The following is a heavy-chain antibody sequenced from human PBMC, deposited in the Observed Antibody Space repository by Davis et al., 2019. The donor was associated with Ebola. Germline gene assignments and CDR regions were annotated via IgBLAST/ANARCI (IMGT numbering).Heavy chain of an antibody. CDR2: INHSGST. CDR1: GGSFSGYY. J-gene: IGHJ4*02. D-gene: IGHD3-3*01. V-gene: IGHV4-34*01. Sequence: PSETLSLTCAVYGGSFSGYYWSWIRQPPGKGLEWIGEINHSGSTNYNPSLKSRVTISVDTSKNQFSLKLSSVTAADTAVYYCARGNYDFWSGYFNYFDYWGQGTLVTVSS. CDR3: ARGNYDFWSGYFNYFDY.